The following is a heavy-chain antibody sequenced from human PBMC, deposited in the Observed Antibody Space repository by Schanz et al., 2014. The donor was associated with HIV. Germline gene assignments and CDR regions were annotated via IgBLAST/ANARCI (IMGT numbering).Heavy chain of an antibody. J-gene: IGHJ5*01. V-gene: IGHV3-23*01. CDR2: ISGSGTTA. CDR3: AKDRNGYNQPIES. D-gene: IGHD5-18*01. CDR1: GFAFNSYA. Sequence: EVQLLESGGGLVQPGGSLRLSCAASGFAFNSYAMSWVRQAPGKGLECVSVISGSGTTAYYADSVKGRFTISRDNPKNTLYLQIDSLRVEDTAMYYCAKDRNGYNQPIESWGHGTLVSVSS.